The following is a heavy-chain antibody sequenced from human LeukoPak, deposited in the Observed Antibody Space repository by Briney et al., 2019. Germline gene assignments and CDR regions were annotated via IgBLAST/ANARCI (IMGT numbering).Heavy chain of an antibody. CDR3: ARGRNIVATTNFDY. CDR1: GGSISSYY. J-gene: IGHJ4*02. Sequence: PSETLSLTCTVSGGSISSYYWSWIRQPPGKGLEWIGYIHYSGSTNYNPSLKSRVTISVDTSKNQFSLKLSSVTAADTAVYYCARGRNIVATTNFDYWGQGTLVTVSS. D-gene: IGHD5-12*01. CDR2: IHYSGST. V-gene: IGHV4-59*12.